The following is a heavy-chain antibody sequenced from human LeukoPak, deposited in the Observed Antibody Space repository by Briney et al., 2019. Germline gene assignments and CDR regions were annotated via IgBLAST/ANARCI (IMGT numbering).Heavy chain of an antibody. CDR2: IYYSGST. Sequence: SQTLSLTCTVSGGSISSGGYYWSWIRQHPGKSLEWIGYIYYSGSTYYNPSLKSRVTISVDTSKNQFSLKLSSVTAADTAVYYCAGGDYPLVDYWGQGTLVTVSS. D-gene: IGHD4-17*01. J-gene: IGHJ4*02. CDR3: AGGDYPLVDY. V-gene: IGHV4-31*03. CDR1: GGSISSGGYY.